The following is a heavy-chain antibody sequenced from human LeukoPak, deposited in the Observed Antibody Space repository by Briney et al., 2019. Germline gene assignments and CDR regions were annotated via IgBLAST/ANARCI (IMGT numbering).Heavy chain of an antibody. CDR1: GFTFSSYD. V-gene: IGHV3-48*01. D-gene: IGHD5-18*01. Sequence: GGSLRLSCAASGFTFSSYDINWVRQAPGKGLEWVSYISSTSSTIYYADSVKGRFTISRDNSKNTLYLQMNSLRAEDTAVYYCAIQLWLFSYWGQGTLVTVSS. CDR3: AIQLWLFSY. CDR2: ISSTSSTI. J-gene: IGHJ4*02.